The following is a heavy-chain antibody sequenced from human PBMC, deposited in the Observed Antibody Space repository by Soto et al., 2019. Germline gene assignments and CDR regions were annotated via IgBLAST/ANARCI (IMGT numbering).Heavy chain of an antibody. D-gene: IGHD3-16*01. V-gene: IGHV3-30*18. CDR3: VKDKGAAAGFDD. CDR1: GFTFSNNG. J-gene: IGHJ4*02. Sequence: QVHLVESGGGVVQPGRSLRLSCAASGFTFSNNGMHWVRQAPGKGLEWMGVISYEGSEKYYAGSVKGRSTISRDNSKNSLYLQMDTLRAEDTAIYYCVKDKGAAAGFDDWGQGILVTVSS. CDR2: ISYEGSEK.